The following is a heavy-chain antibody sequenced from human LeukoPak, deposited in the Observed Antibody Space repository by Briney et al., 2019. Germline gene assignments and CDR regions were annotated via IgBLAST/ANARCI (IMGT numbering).Heavy chain of an antibody. V-gene: IGHV1-2*04. J-gene: IGHJ4*02. CDR2: INPNSGGT. Sequence: ASVKVSCKASGYTFTGYYMHWVRQAPGQGLEWMGWINPNSGGTNYAQKFQGWVTMTRDTSISTAYMELSRLRSDDTAVYYCARDWGCGGDCYTFDYWGQGTLVTVSP. CDR3: ARDWGCGGDCYTFDY. D-gene: IGHD2-21*02. CDR1: GYTFTGYY.